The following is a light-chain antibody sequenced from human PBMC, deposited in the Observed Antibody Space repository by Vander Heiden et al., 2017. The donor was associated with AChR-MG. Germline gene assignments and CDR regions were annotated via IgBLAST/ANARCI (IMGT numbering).Light chain of an antibody. CDR1: DSNIGSNT. Sequence: QSVLTQPPSASGTPGPRVIISCSGSDSNIGSNTVNWYQQLPGTAPKLLIYSDNQRPVGVPDRFSGSKSGTSASLAITGLQSEDEADYYCAAWDDSLNDWVFAGGTKLTVL. V-gene: IGLV1-44*01. CDR2: SDN. CDR3: AAWDDSLNDWV. J-gene: IGLJ3*02.